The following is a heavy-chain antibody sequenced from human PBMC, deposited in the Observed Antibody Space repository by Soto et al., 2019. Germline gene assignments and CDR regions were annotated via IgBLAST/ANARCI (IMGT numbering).Heavy chain of an antibody. V-gene: IGHV4-34*01. Sequence: SETLSLTCAVYGGSFSGYYWTWIRQPPGTGLEWIGEINHSGSTNYNPSLKSRVTISVDTSKNQFSLKLSSVTAADTAVYYCARPYDYGGNSVAFDIWGQGTMVTVSS. CDR1: GGSFSGYY. D-gene: IGHD4-17*01. CDR2: INHSGST. J-gene: IGHJ3*02. CDR3: ARPYDYGGNSVAFDI.